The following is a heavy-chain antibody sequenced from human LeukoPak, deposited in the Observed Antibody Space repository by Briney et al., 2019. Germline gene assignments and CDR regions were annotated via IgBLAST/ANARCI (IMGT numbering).Heavy chain of an antibody. D-gene: IGHD6-13*01. J-gene: IGHJ4*02. CDR1: GFTFSRYW. CDR2: INTDGSGT. V-gene: IGHV3-74*01. Sequence: PGGSLRLSCAASGFTFSRYWMHWVRHAPGKGLVWVSRINTDGSGTSYADSVKGRFTISRDNAKNTLYLQMNSLRAEDTAVYYCARDGLAAARDYWGQGTLVTVSS. CDR3: ARDGLAAARDY.